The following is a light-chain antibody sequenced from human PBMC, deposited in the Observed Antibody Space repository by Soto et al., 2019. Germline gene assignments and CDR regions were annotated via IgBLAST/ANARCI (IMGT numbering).Light chain of an antibody. J-gene: IGKJ1*01. Sequence: EIVLTQSPATLSLSPGERATLSCRASQSVSVYLAWYQQKPGQAPRLLIYGVSMRADGIPDRFSGSGSGSEFTLTINRLEPEDFAVYYCQGFDSPQWTFGQGTKVDIK. V-gene: IGKV3-11*01. CDR3: QGFDSPQWT. CDR1: QSVSVY. CDR2: GVS.